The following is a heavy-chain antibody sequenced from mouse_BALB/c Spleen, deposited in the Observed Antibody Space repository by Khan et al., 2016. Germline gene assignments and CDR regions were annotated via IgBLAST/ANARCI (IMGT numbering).Heavy chain of an antibody. CDR2: IRHEAGGYTT. D-gene: IGHD4-1*01. Sequence: EVELVESGGGLVQPGGSLRLSCATSGFTFTDYYMTWVRQPPGKALEWLGFIRHEAGGYTTEYSASVNGRCTSSKDKAQSILYQQMNALRAEYSATYYWASLAGTFAYWGQGTLVTVSA. V-gene: IGHV7-3*02. J-gene: IGHJ3*01. CDR1: GFTFTDYY. CDR3: ASLAGTFAY.